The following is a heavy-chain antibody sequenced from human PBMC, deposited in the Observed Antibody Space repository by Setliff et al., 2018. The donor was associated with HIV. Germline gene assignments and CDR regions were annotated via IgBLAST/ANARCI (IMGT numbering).Heavy chain of an antibody. CDR1: GYSISSGYY. J-gene: IGHJ6*03. CDR2: IYHSGST. D-gene: IGHD2-2*01. V-gene: IGHV4-38-2*01. Sequence: SETLSLTCAVSGYSISSGYYWGWIRQPPGKGLEWIGSIYHSGSTYYNPFLKNRVTISVDTSKNQFSLKLRYVTAADTAVYYCARVSTTYWYSIPRNYYHHMDVWGKGTTVTVSS. CDR3: ARVSTTYWYSIPRNYYHHMDV.